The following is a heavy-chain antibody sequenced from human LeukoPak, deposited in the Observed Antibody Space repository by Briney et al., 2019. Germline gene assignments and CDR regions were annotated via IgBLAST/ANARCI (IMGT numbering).Heavy chain of an antibody. CDR2: IYTNGST. D-gene: IGHD2-2*01. J-gene: IGHJ3*02. CDR3: ARDGGLVVPAAPAVFDI. Sequence: SETLSLTCTVSGGSITSFNWSWIRQPAGKGLEWIGRIYTNGSTKYNPSLKSRVSMSADMSKNQFSLKLTSVTAADTAVYSCARDGGLVVPAAPAVFDIWGQGTMVTVSS. V-gene: IGHV4-4*07. CDR1: GGSITSFN.